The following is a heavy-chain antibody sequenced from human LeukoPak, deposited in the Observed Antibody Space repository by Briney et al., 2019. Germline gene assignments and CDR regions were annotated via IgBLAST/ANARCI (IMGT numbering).Heavy chain of an antibody. CDR3: ARYSNYGDYYYMDV. J-gene: IGHJ6*03. D-gene: IGHD4-11*01. CDR1: GGSISSYY. CDR2: IYYSGST. Sequence: PSETLSLTCTVSGGSISSYYWSWIRQPPGKGLEWIGYIYYSGSTNYNPSLKSRVTISVDTSKNQFSLKLSSVTAADTAVYYCARYSNYGDYYYMDVWGKGTTVTVSS. V-gene: IGHV4-59*01.